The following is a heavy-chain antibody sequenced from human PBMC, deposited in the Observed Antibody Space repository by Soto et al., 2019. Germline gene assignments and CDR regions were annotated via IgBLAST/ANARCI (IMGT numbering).Heavy chain of an antibody. CDR3: ATVPTQEDGMDV. CDR2: IIPIFGTA. CDR1: GGTFSSYA. V-gene: IGHV1-69*12. J-gene: IGHJ6*02. Sequence: QVQLVQSGAEVKKPGSSVKVSCKASGGTFSSYAISWVRQAPGQGLEWMGGIIPIFGTANYAQKFQGRVTISADDSTSTACLVLSRMRSEDTAVYYCATVPTQEDGMDVWGQGTTVTVSS. D-gene: IGHD4-4*01.